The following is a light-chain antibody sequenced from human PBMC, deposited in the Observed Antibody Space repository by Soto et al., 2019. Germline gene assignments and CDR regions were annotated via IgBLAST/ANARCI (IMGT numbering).Light chain of an antibody. Sequence: QSALTQPASVSGSPGQSITISCTGTNSDVGTYNYVSWYQHHPGKAPKVMIYDVSYRPSGISIRFSGSKSGNTASLTISGLQAEDEADYYCSSYTSSSTVVFGGGTKVTVL. J-gene: IGLJ2*01. CDR2: DVS. V-gene: IGLV2-14*03. CDR3: SSYTSSSTVV. CDR1: NSDVGTYNY.